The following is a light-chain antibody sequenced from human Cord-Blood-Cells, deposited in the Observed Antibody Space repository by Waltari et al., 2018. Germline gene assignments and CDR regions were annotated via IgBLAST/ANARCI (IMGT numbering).Light chain of an antibody. J-gene: IGLJ1*01. Sequence: QSALTQPASVSGSPGQSITISCTGTSSDVGGYNYVSWYQQHPGKAPKPMIYDVSNRPSGVPNRFSGSKSGNTASLTISGLQAEDEADYYCSSYTSSSTYVFGTGTKVTVL. CDR1: SSDVGGYNY. CDR2: DVS. CDR3: SSYTSSSTYV. V-gene: IGLV2-14*03.